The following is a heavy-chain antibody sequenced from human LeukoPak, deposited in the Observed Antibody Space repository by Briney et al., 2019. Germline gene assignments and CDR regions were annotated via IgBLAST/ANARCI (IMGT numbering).Heavy chain of an antibody. CDR3: ARGRSNYYGMDV. D-gene: IGHD1-26*01. CDR1: DGSINSYY. CDR2: IYYNGNT. V-gene: IGHV4-59*01. Sequence: TSETLSLTCSVSDGSINSYYWNWIRRPPGKGLEWIGYIYYNGNTDYTPSLKSRVTMSVDTSKNLFSLKVSSVTAADTAVYYCARGRSNYYGMDVWGQGTTVTVSS. J-gene: IGHJ6*02.